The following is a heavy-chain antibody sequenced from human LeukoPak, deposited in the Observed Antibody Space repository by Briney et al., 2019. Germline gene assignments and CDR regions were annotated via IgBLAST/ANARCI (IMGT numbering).Heavy chain of an antibody. D-gene: IGHD3-22*01. CDR3: ARVLPYFFDKSGDAFDI. Sequence: SETLSLTCTVSSGSVSSGSSYWSWIRQPPGKGLEWIGYLYYSGSTNYNPSLKSRVTISVDTSNNQFSLKLSSVTAADTAVYYCARVLPYFFDKSGDAFDIWGQGTMVTVSS. J-gene: IGHJ3*02. V-gene: IGHV4-61*01. CDR2: LYYSGST. CDR1: SGSVSSGSSY.